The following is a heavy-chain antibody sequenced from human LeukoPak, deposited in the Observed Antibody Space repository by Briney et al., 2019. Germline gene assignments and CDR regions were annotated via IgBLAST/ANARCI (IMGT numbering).Heavy chain of an antibody. CDR3: AKDRVSHGFNWFDP. D-gene: IGHD5-24*01. CDR2: INGRGDNT. CDR1: GVIISSYA. J-gene: IGHJ5*02. V-gene: IGHV3-23*01. Sequence: PGGSLRLSCAASGVIISSYAMSWVREAPGKGLEWVSAINGRGDNTYYADFVKGRFTISRDNSKSTVYLQMNSLRTEDTAVYYCAKDRVSHGFNWFDPWGQGTLVTVSS.